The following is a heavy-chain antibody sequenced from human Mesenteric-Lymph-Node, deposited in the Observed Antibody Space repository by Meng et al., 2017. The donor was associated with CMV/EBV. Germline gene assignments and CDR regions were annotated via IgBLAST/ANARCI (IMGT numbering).Heavy chain of an antibody. J-gene: IGHJ3*02. CDR2: MKEDGSEK. D-gene: IGHD2-2*01. V-gene: IGHV3-7*01. CDR3: ARDPAFGAVDI. Sequence: GESLKISCAASGFTFSTYWMSWVRQAPDKGLEWVANMKEDGSEKNYVDSVKGRFTISRDNAKNSLYLQMSSLRAEDTAIYYCARDPAFGAVDIWGQGTTVTVSS. CDR1: GFTFSTYW.